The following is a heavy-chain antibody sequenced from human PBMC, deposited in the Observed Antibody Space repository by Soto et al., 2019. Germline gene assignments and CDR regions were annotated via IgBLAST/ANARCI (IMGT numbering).Heavy chain of an antibody. Sequence: GASVKVSCKASGGTFSSYAISWVRQAPGQGLEWMGGIIPIFGTANYAQKFQGRVTITADESTSTAYMELSGLRSEDTAVYYCATGDSGWYIAVYYYGMDVWGQGTTVTVSS. CDR3: ATGDSGWYIAVYYYGMDV. CDR2: IIPIFGTA. V-gene: IGHV1-69*13. D-gene: IGHD6-19*01. J-gene: IGHJ6*02. CDR1: GGTFSSYA.